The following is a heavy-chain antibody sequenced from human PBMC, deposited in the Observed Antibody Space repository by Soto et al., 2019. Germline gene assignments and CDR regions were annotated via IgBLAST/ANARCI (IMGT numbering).Heavy chain of an antibody. CDR2: ISSSDGST. CDR3: ASKDDYGDRGGYFDY. CDR1: GFTFSSYA. Sequence: GGSLRLSCAASGFTFSSYAMSWVRQAPGKGLEWVSGISSSDGSTYYADSVKGRFTISRDNAKNSLYLQMNSLRAEDTAVYYCASKDDYGDRGGYFDYWGQGTLVTVSS. D-gene: IGHD4-17*01. J-gene: IGHJ4*02. V-gene: IGHV3-23*01.